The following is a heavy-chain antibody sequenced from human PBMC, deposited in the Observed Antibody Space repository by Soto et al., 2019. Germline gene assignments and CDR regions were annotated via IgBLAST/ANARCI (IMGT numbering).Heavy chain of an antibody. CDR2: IYSGGYT. Sequence: EVQLVESGGGLIQPGGSLRLSCAVSGFTVSNNYMSWVRQAPGKGLEGVSVIYSGGYTAYGDSVKGRFTISRDNSKNTPYLKRNSRRTRDRGVYFWPAHPGGGGYWGQGTLVTVSS. D-gene: IGHD3-10*01. V-gene: IGHV3-53*01. CDR3: PAHPGGGGY. CDR1: GFTVSNNY. J-gene: IGHJ4*02.